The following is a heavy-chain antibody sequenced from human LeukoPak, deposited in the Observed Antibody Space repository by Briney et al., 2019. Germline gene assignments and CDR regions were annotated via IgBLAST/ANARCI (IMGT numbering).Heavy chain of an antibody. CDR1: GGFISNYY. Sequence: PSETLSLTCSVSGGFISNYYWSWIRQPPGKGLEWIGYMYYTGSTNYNPSLKSRVTISVDTSKNQFSLKLSSVTAADTAVYYCARDREMARAFDIWGQGTMVTVSS. D-gene: IGHD5-24*01. J-gene: IGHJ3*02. V-gene: IGHV4-59*01. CDR3: ARDREMARAFDI. CDR2: MYYTGST.